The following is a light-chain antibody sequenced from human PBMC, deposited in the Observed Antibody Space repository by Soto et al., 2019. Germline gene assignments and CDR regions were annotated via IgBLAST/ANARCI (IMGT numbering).Light chain of an antibody. CDR1: RSNIGSNY. CDR3: ATWDSLLRSGV. CDR2: DND. J-gene: IGLJ2*01. Sequence: QSVLTQPPSVSAAPGQTVIISCSGNRSNIGSNYVSWYQQLPGTAPSLLIYDNDKRPSGIPDRVSGSKSGTSATLGITGLQTGDEADYYCATWDSLLRSGVFGGGTKLTVL. V-gene: IGLV1-51*01.